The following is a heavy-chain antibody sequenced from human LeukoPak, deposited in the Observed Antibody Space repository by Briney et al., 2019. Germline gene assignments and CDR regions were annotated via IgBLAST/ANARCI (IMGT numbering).Heavy chain of an antibody. V-gene: IGHV1-69*13. Sequence: SVKVSCKASGGTFSSYAISWVRQAPGQGLEWMGGIIPTFGTANYAQKFQGRVTITADESTSTAYMELSSLRSEDTAVYYCARESLLRDYYDSSGYYYFDYWGQGTLVTVSS. CDR1: GGTFSSYA. D-gene: IGHD3-22*01. CDR2: IIPTFGTA. CDR3: ARESLLRDYYDSSGYYYFDY. J-gene: IGHJ4*02.